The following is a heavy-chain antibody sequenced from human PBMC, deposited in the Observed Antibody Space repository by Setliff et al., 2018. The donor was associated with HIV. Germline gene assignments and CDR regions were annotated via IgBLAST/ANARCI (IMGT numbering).Heavy chain of an antibody. D-gene: IGHD6-13*01. CDR1: GGSISSSSYY. CDR3: ARDGAAAAFDY. V-gene: IGHV4-39*07. CDR2: IYYSGST. J-gene: IGHJ4*02. Sequence: PSETLSLTCTVSGGSISSSSYYWGWIRQPPGKGLEGIGSIYYSGSTYYTPSVKSRVIISVDTSKNQFSLKLSSVTAADTAVYYCARDGAAAAFDYWGQGTLVTVSS.